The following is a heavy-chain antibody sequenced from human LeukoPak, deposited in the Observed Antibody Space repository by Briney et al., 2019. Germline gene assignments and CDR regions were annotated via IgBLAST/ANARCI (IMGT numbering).Heavy chain of an antibody. CDR2: IYYSGST. CDR1: GGSISSSSYY. V-gene: IGHV4-39*06. D-gene: IGHD2-21*02. J-gene: IGHJ4*02. Sequence: SETLSLTCTVSGGSISSSSYYWGWIRQPPGKGLEWIGSIYYSGSTYYNPSLKSRVTISVDTSKNQFPLKLSSVTAADTAVYYCAREAYCGGDCTTYYFDYWGQGTLVTVSS. CDR3: AREAYCGGDCTTYYFDY.